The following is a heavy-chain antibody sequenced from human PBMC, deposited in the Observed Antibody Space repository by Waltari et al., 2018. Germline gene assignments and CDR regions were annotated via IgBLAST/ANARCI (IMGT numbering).Heavy chain of an antibody. Sequence: QVQLVESGGGVVQPGRSLRLSCAASGFPFSSYAMHWVRQAPGKGLEWVAVISYDGSNKYYADSVKGRFTISRDNSKNTLYLQMNSLRAEDTAVYYCARSLVGPYGGYFDYWGQGTLVTVSS. D-gene: IGHD1-26*01. CDR3: ARSLVGPYGGYFDY. V-gene: IGHV3-30-3*01. CDR2: ISYDGSNK. CDR1: GFPFSSYA. J-gene: IGHJ4*02.